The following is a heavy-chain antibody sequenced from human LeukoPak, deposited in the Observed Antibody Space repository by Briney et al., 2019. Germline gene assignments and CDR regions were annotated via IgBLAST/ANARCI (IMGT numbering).Heavy chain of an antibody. CDR2: TYTSGST. Sequence: SETLSLTCTVSGGSISSYYWSWIRQPAGKGLEWIGRTYTSGSTNYNPSLKSRVTMSVDTSKNQFSLKLSSVTAADTAVYYCARVVVVVPAAMGAYYYYYMDVWGKGTTVTVSS. J-gene: IGHJ6*03. V-gene: IGHV4-4*07. CDR3: ARVVVVVPAAMGAYYYYYMDV. CDR1: GGSISSYY. D-gene: IGHD2-2*01.